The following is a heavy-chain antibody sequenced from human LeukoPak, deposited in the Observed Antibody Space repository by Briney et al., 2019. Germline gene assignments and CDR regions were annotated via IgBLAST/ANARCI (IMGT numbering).Heavy chain of an antibody. CDR3: ATLQGYCSGGSCESHDY. J-gene: IGHJ4*02. CDR1: GGSISSYY. Sequence: PSETLSLTCTVSGGSISSYYWSWIRQPPGKGLEWIGYIHYSGRTNNNHSLKSRVTISVDTSKNQFSLKLSSVTAADTAVYYCATLQGYCSGGSCESHDYRGQGTLVTVSS. V-gene: IGHV4-59*01. CDR2: IHYSGRT. D-gene: IGHD2-15*01.